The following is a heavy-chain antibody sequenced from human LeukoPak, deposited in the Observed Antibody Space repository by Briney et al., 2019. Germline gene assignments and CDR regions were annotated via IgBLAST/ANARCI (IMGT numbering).Heavy chain of an antibody. CDR1: GLIFSTYA. D-gene: IGHD3-16*02. V-gene: IGHV3-30*04. CDR2: ISFDGSNE. CDR3: AREEHDYVWGSYRYYYYYGIDV. J-gene: IGHJ6*02. Sequence: GGSLRLSCAASGLIFSTYAVHWVRQSPGRGLEWVSFISFDGSNEFYADSLKGRFTISRDNSKDTLYLQMDSLRAEDTALYYCAREEHDYVWGSYRYYYYYGIDVWGQGTTVTVSS.